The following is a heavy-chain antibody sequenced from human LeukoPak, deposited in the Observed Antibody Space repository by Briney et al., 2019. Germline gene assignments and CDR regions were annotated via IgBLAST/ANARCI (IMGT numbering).Heavy chain of an antibody. V-gene: IGHV4-61*02. CDR1: GGSISSGSYY. CDR2: IYTSGST. D-gene: IGHD6-19*01. J-gene: IGHJ5*02. Sequence: SETLSLTCTVSGGSISSGSYYWSWIRQPAGKGLEWIGSIYTSGSTNYNPSLKSRVTISVDTSKNQFSLKLSSVTAADTAVYYCARDRARYSSGWSQGFDPWGQRTLVTVSS. CDR3: ARDRARYSSGWSQGFDP.